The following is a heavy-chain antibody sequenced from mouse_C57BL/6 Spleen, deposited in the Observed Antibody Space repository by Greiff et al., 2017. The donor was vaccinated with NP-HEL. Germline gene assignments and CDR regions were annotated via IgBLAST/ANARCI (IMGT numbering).Heavy chain of an antibody. Sequence: EVKLVESGGGLVKPGGSLKLSCAASGFTFSDYGMHWVRQAPEKGLEWVAYISSGSSTIYYADTVKGRFTISRDNAKNTLFLQMTSLRSEDTAMYYCARGGPGYFDVWGTGTTVTVSS. D-gene: IGHD3-3*01. V-gene: IGHV5-17*01. CDR3: ARGGPGYFDV. CDR1: GFTFSDYG. CDR2: ISSGSSTI. J-gene: IGHJ1*03.